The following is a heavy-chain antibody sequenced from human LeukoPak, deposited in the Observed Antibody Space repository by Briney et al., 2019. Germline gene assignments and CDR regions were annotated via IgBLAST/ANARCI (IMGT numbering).Heavy chain of an antibody. Sequence: SETLSLTCTVSGGSISSSSYYWGWIRQPPGKGLEWFGYIYYSGSTNYNPSLKSRVTISVDTSKNQFSLKLSCVTAADTAVYYCARHGEDRYGNGWNMIVVANDAFDIWGQGTMVTVSS. CDR1: GGSISSSSYY. CDR2: IYYSGST. V-gene: IGHV4-61*05. CDR3: ARHGEDRYGNGWNMIVVANDAFDI. J-gene: IGHJ3*02. D-gene: IGHD3-22*01.